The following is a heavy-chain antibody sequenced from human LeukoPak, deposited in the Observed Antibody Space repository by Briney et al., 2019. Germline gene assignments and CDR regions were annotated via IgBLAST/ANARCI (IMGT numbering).Heavy chain of an antibody. V-gene: IGHV4-4*09. J-gene: IGHJ6*03. CDR1: GGSISSYY. Sequence: PSETLSLTCTVSGGSISSYYWSWIRQPPGKGLEGIGYIYTSGSTNYNPSLKSRVTMSVDTSKNQFSLKLSSVTAADTAVYYCARWNSQHSSGWYAPYYYYYYMDVWGKGTTVTVSS. D-gene: IGHD6-19*01. CDR2: IYTSGST. CDR3: ARWNSQHSSGWYAPYYYYYYMDV.